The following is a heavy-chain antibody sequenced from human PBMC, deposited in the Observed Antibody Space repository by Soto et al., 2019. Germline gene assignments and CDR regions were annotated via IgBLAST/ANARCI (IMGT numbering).Heavy chain of an antibody. CDR2: ISSSSSYI. D-gene: IGHD2-2*01. V-gene: IGHV3-48*03. J-gene: IGHJ6*02. CDR1: GFTFSSYE. CDR3: ARDPRVRNQLLSTLYALDV. Sequence: ESGGGLVQPGGSLRLSCAASGFTFSSYEMNWVRQAPGKGLEWVSYISSSSSYIYYADSVKGRFTISRDNAKNSLFLQMNSLRAEDTAVYYCARDPRVRNQLLSTLYALDVWGQGTTVTVSS.